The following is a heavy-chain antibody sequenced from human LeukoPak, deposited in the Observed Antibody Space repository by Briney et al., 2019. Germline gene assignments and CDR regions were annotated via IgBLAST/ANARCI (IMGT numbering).Heavy chain of an antibody. CDR1: GFTFDYYG. Sequence: GGSLRLSCAASGFTFDYYGMTWLRQAPGKGLEWVSANTGSGGSTYYADSEKGRFTISRDNSKNTLYLQMNSLKAEDTAIYYCAKGESDIIVVPATNFGYWGQGTLVTVSS. CDR3: AKGESDIIVVPATNFGY. CDR2: NTGSGGST. D-gene: IGHD2-2*01. V-gene: IGHV3-23*01. J-gene: IGHJ4*02.